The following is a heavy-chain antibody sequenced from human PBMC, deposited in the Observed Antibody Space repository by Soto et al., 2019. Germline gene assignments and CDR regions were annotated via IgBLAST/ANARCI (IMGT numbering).Heavy chain of an antibody. D-gene: IGHD2-2*02. V-gene: IGHV3-48*02. J-gene: IGHJ4*02. CDR3: ARELVPAAILSLVSGDYGGFGY. CDR2: ISSSSSTI. CDR1: GFTFSSYS. Sequence: GGSLRLSCAASGFTFSSYSMNWVRQAPGKGLEWVSYISSSSSTIYYADSVKGRFTISRDNAKNSLYLQMNSLRDEDTAVYYCARELVPAAILSLVSGDYGGFGYWGQGTLVTVSS.